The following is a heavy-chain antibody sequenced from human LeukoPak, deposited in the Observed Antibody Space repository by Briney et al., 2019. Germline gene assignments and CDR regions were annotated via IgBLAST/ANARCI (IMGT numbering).Heavy chain of an antibody. CDR1: GGSISSGSYY. CDR2: ISTSGST. V-gene: IGHV4-61*02. CDR3: ARAGTSFEISVFDWFGY. D-gene: IGHD3/OR15-3a*01. J-gene: IGHJ5*01. Sequence: PSETLSLTCTVSGGSISSGSYYWSWVRQPAGKGLEWIGRISTSGSTNYNPSLKSRVTISIDTSKNQFSLKLSSVTAADTAVYYCARAGTSFEISVFDWFGYWGQGTLVTVSS.